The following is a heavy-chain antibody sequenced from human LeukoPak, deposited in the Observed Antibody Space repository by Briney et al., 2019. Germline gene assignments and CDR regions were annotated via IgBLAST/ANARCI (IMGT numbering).Heavy chain of an antibody. V-gene: IGHV4-39*07. Sequence: SATLSLTCTVSGGSISSSSYYWGWIRQPPGKGLEWIGSIYYSGSTYYNPSLKSRVTISVDTSKNQFSLKLSSVTAADTAVYYCARGLGGDRYMDVWGKGTTVTVSS. CDR3: ARGLGGDRYMDV. J-gene: IGHJ6*03. CDR2: IYYSGST. D-gene: IGHD3-10*01. CDR1: GGSISSSSYY.